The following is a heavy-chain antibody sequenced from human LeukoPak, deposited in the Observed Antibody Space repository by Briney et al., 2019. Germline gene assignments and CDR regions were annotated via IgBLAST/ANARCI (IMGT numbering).Heavy chain of an antibody. CDR2: INHSGST. D-gene: IGHD1-1*01. Sequence: PSETLSLTCAVYGGSFSGYYWSWIRQPPGKGLEWIGEINHSGSTNYNPSLKSRVTISVGTSKNQFSLKLSSVTAADTAVYYCARGRGTDAFDIWGQGTMVTVSS. CDR3: ARGRGTDAFDI. CDR1: GGSFSGYY. V-gene: IGHV4-34*01. J-gene: IGHJ3*02.